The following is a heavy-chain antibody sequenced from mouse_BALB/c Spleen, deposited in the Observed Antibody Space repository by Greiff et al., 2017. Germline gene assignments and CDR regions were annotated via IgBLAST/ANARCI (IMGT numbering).Heavy chain of an antibody. CDR1: GDSITSGY. CDR3: ARDGNYDYAMDY. CDR2: ISYSGST. Sequence: EVKLVESGPSLVKPSQTLSLTCSVTGDSITSGYWNWIRKFPGNKLEYMGYISYSGSTYYNPSLKNRISITRDTSKNQFFLKLNSVTTEDTATYYCARDGNYDYAMDYWGQGTSVTVSS. V-gene: IGHV3-8*02. D-gene: IGHD2-1*01. J-gene: IGHJ4*01.